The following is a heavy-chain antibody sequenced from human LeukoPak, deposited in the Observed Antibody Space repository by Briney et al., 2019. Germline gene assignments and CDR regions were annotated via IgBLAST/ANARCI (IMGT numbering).Heavy chain of an antibody. CDR2: ISTSSDTI. Sequence: GGSLRLSCAASGFTFSSYTMNWVRQAPGKGLGWVAFISTSSDTISYSDAVKGRFTISRDNAKNSLYLQMNSLRAEDTAVYYCTRDAGTRLKYSFGYGDYWGQGALVTVSS. D-gene: IGHD5-18*01. J-gene: IGHJ4*02. CDR1: GFTFSSYT. V-gene: IGHV3-48*04. CDR3: TRDAGTRLKYSFGYGDY.